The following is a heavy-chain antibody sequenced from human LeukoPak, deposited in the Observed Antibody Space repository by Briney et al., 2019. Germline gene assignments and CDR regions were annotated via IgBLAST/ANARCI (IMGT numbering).Heavy chain of an antibody. J-gene: IGHJ4*02. CDR2: INPSGGST. CDR3: ANFGPGYSYGRDFDH. Sequence: GASVKISCKASGYTFTSNYMHWVRQAPGQGLEWMGLINPSGGSTSYAQKFQDKITMTRDTSTSTVYMELSSLRSEDTAVYYCANFGPGYSYGRDFDHWGQGTLVTVSS. V-gene: IGHV1-46*01. CDR1: GYTFTSNY. D-gene: IGHD5-18*01.